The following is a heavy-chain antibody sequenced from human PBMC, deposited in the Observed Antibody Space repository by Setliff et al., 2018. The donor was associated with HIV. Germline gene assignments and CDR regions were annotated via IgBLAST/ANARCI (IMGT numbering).Heavy chain of an antibody. CDR1: GFSFDNSW. V-gene: IGHV3-7*03. J-gene: IGHJ4*02. Sequence: GGSLRLSCAASGFSFDNSWMAWVRQAPGKGLEWVANINPDGTQTNYVHSVKGRFTISRDDAKNSLYLQMGSLRAEDTAVYYCAKTLVVVASPLDFWGQGTLVTVSS. D-gene: IGHD2-15*01. CDR3: AKTLVVVASPLDF. CDR2: INPDGTQT.